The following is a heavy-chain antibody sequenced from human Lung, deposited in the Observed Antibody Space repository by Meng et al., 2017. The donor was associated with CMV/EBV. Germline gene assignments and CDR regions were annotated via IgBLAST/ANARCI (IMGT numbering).Heavy chain of an antibody. Sequence: SLKISCAASGFIFSAYEIIWVRQAPGKGLEWVSYFHARGHIVHYADFVNGRFTISRDSAKNSVDLQMSSLRVEDTAVYYCARRLPYYGMDVWGQGTTVTVSS. CDR2: FHARGHIV. CDR3: ARRLPYYGMDV. V-gene: IGHV3-48*03. CDR1: GFIFSAYE. J-gene: IGHJ6*02.